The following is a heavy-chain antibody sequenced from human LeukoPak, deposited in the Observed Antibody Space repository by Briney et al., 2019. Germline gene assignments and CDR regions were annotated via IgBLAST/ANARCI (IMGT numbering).Heavy chain of an antibody. CDR3: AKEDPRIAAAPPDY. CDR1: GFTFSSYA. CDR2: ISGNGGNT. D-gene: IGHD6-13*01. Sequence: TGVSLRLSCAASGFTFSSYAISWLRQAPGKGRVGVFAISGNGGNTYYAESVKGRFTISTDNSTNTLYLQMNSLRAEDTAVYYCAKEDPRIAAAPPDYWGQGTLVTVSS. V-gene: IGHV3-23*01. J-gene: IGHJ4*02.